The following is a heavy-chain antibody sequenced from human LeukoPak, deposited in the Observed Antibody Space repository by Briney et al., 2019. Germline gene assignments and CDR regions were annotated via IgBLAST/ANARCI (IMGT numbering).Heavy chain of an antibody. D-gene: IGHD1-26*01. CDR1: GFTFDDYG. J-gene: IGHJ6*03. Sequence: GGSQRLSCAASGFTFDDYGMSWVRQAPGKGLEWVSGINWNGGSTGYADSVKGRFTISRDNAKNSPYLQMNSLRAEDTALYYCARRGIVGATYYYMDVWGKGTTVTVSS. CDR3: ARRGIVGATYYYMDV. V-gene: IGHV3-20*04. CDR2: INWNGGST.